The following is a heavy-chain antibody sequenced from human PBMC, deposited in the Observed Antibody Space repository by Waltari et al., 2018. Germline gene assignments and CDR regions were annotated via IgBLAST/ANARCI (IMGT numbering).Heavy chain of an antibody. CDR1: GFTFSRYG. D-gene: IGHD3-3*01. CDR2: ISYDGSNK. J-gene: IGHJ4*02. CDR3: AKEFVRIFGVESYFDY. V-gene: IGHV3-30*18. Sequence: QVQLVESGGGVVQPGRSLRLSCAAAGFTFSRYGRHWVRQAPGKGREWVAVISYDGSNKYYADSVKGRFTISRDNSKNTLYLQMNSLRAEDTAVYYCAKEFVRIFGVESYFDYWGQGTLVTVSS.